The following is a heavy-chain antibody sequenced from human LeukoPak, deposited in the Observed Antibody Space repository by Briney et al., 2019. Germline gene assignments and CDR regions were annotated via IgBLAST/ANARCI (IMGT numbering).Heavy chain of an antibody. V-gene: IGHV4-4*07. D-gene: IGHD5-18*01. J-gene: IGHJ5*02. CDR2: IYTSGST. CDR3: ARENSYGIRGWWFDP. Sequence: SETLSLTCTVSGGSISSYYWSWIRQPAGKGLEWIGRIYTSGSTNYNPSLKSRVTISVDTSKNQFSLKLSSVTAADTAVYYCARENSYGIRGWWFDPWGQGTLVTVSS. CDR1: GGSISSYY.